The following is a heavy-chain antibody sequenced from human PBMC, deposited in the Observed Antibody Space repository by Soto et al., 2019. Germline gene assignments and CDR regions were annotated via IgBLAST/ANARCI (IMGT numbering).Heavy chain of an antibody. CDR1: GFTVSSNN. V-gene: IGHV3-66*01. CDR2: IYSGGST. D-gene: IGHD2-2*01. Sequence: EVQLVESGGGLVQPGGSLRLSCAASGFTVSSNNMSWVRQAPGKGLEWVSVIYSGGSTYYADSVKGRFTISRDNSKNTLYLQMNSLRVEDTAVYYCARGPAPMPLIDYWGQGTLVTVSS. CDR3: ARGPAPMPLIDY. J-gene: IGHJ4*02.